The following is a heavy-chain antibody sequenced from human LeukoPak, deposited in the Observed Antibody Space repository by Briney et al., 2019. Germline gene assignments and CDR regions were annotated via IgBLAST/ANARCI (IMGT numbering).Heavy chain of an antibody. D-gene: IGHD3-3*01. CDR3: ARGDPIYDFWSGGDY. CDR2: IRYDGSNK. CDR1: GFTFSSYG. J-gene: IGHJ4*02. Sequence: GGSLRLSCGASGFTFSSYGMHWVRQAPGKGLEWVAFIRYDGSNKYYADSVKGRFTISRDNSKNTLYLQMNSLRAEDTAVYYCARGDPIYDFWSGGDYWGQGSLVTVSS. V-gene: IGHV3-30*02.